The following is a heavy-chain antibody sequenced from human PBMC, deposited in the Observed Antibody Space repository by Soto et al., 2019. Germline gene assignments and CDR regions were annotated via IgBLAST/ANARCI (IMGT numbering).Heavy chain of an antibody. CDR2: IYYSGRT. D-gene: IGHD2-15*01. Sequence: QVQLQESGPGLAKPSETLSLTCSVSGGSISGYYWSYIRQPPGKGLEWIGYIYYSGRTNYNPSLQSRVTISVDTSKNQFSLKLTSVTAADTAVYYCARHRDCSGGTCYSGEFDPWGQGTLVTVSS. V-gene: IGHV4-59*08. CDR3: ARHRDCSGGTCYSGEFDP. CDR1: GGSISGYY. J-gene: IGHJ5*02.